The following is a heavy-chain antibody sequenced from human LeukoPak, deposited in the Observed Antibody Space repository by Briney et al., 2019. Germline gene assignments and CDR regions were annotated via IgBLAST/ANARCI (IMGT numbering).Heavy chain of an antibody. CDR3: ARGGIGTYYDSGGYLGFGDYYFDY. CDR2: ICYSGST. Sequence: SETLSLTCTVSGGSISSSSYYWGWIRQPPGKGLEWIGSICYSGSTYYNPPLKSRVTISVDTSKNQFSLKLSSVTAADTAVYYCARGGIGTYYDSGGYLGFGDYYFDYWGQGTLVTVSS. V-gene: IGHV4-39*07. CDR1: GGSISSSSYY. D-gene: IGHD3-22*01. J-gene: IGHJ4*02.